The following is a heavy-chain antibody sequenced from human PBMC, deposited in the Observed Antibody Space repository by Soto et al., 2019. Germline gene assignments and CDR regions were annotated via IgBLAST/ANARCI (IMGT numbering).Heavy chain of an antibody. CDR3: ARLDGRRDDYIWGSYPARPDYYYYYMDV. CDR1: GGSISSYY. V-gene: IGHV4-59*01. D-gene: IGHD3-16*02. CDR2: IYYSGST. Sequence: SETLSLTCTVSGGSISSYYWSWIRQPPGKGLEWMGYIYYSGSTNYNPSLKSRVTISVDTSKNQFSLKLSSVTAADTAVYYCARLDGRRDDYIWGSYPARPDYYYYYMDVWGKGTTVTVSS. J-gene: IGHJ6*03.